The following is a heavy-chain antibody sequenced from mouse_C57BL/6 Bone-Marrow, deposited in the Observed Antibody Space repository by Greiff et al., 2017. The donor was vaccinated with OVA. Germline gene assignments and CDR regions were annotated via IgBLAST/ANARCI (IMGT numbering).Heavy chain of an antibody. J-gene: IGHJ1*03. CDR2: IWWDDDK. V-gene: IGHV8-8*01. CDR3: ARPTITTVQSYWYFDV. CDR1: GFSLSTFGMG. Sequence: QVQLKESGPGILQPSQTLSLTCSFSGFSLSTFGMGVGWIRQPSGKGLEWLAHIWWDDDKYYNPALKSRLTISKDTSKNQVFLKIANVDTADTATYYCARPTITTVQSYWYFDVWGTGTTVTVSS. D-gene: IGHD1-1*01.